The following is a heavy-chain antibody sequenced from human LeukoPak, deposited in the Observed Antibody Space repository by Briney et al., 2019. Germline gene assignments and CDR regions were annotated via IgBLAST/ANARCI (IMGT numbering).Heavy chain of an antibody. J-gene: IGHJ6*03. V-gene: IGHV3-23*01. CDR3: AKFTGAYYDIFRYMDV. CDR1: GFTLSSYA. Sequence: GGSLRLSCAASGFTLSSYAMSWVRQAPGKGLEWVSAISGSGGSTYYADSVKGRFTISRDNSKNTLYLQMNSLRAEDTAVYYCAKFTGAYYDIFRYMDVWGKGTTVTVSS. D-gene: IGHD3-9*01. CDR2: ISGSGGST.